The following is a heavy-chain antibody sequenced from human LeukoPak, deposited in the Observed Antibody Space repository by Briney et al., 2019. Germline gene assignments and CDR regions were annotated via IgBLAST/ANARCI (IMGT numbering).Heavy chain of an antibody. CDR2: IGYDGSQR. Sequence: GGSLRLSCAASGFTFSSYGMHWVRQAPGKGLEWVAVIGYDGSQRYYADSVKGRLTVSRDNSKNTLYLQINSLRFEDTAIYYCARRKQQLIDYWGQGTLVTVSS. D-gene: IGHD6-13*01. J-gene: IGHJ4*02. CDR3: ARRKQQLIDY. CDR1: GFTFSSYG. V-gene: IGHV3-30*03.